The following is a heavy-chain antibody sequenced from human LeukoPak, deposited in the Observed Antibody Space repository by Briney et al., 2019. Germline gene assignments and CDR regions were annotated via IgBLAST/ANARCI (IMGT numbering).Heavy chain of an antibody. J-gene: IGHJ6*02. CDR2: ISGSGGST. CDR3: AKGLDIVVPYYAMDV. D-gene: IGHD2-2*01. CDR1: GFTFSSYA. V-gene: IGHV3-23*01. Sequence: TGRSLRLSCAASGFTFSSYAMSWVHQAPGKGLEWVSAISGSGGSTYYADSVKGRFTISRDNSKNTLYLQMNSLRAEDTAVYYCAKGLDIVVPYYAMDVWGQGTTVTVSS.